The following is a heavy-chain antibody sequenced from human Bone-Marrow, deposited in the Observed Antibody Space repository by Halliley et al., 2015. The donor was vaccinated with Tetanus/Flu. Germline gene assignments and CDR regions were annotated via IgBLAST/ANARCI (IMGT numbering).Heavy chain of an antibody. CDR3: ARESDDTAGYYLHYFDY. CDR2: ISYEGSEE. V-gene: IGHV3-30*10. Sequence: ISYEGSEESFTDSVQGRFSISRDNSKNTLFLQMDSLRPEDAAVYYCARESDDTAGYYLHYFDYWGQGALVTVSS. D-gene: IGHD3-22*01. J-gene: IGHJ4*02.